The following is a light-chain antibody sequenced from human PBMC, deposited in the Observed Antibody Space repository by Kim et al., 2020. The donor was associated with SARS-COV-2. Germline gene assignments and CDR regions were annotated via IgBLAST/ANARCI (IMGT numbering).Light chain of an antibody. CDR3: QQYASSVSYT. CDR2: GAA. Sequence: SPGDRATLSCRASQSISSIYLAWYQQKPGQAPRLLMYGAASRATGIPDRFSGSGSGTDFTLTISRLEPEDFAVYYCQQYASSVSYTFGQGTKLEIK. J-gene: IGKJ2*01. V-gene: IGKV3-20*01. CDR1: QSISSIY.